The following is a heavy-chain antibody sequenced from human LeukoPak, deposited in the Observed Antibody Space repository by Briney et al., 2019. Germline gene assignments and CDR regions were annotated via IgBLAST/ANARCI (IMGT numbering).Heavy chain of an antibody. J-gene: IGHJ4*02. CDR3: VRARGDRSGYYRY. CDR2: ISVYDGNT. CDR1: GYTFTKYG. Sequence: GASVKVSCETSGYTFTKYGISWVRQAPGQGPEWMGWISVYDGNTNYAQKLQDRLTLTTDTSTDTAHMELRSLRSDDTAVYYCVRARGDRSGYYRYWGQGTLVTVSS. D-gene: IGHD3-22*01. V-gene: IGHV1-18*01.